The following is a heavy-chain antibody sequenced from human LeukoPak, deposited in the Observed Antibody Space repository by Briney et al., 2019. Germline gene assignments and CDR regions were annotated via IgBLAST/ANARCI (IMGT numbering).Heavy chain of an antibody. D-gene: IGHD5-18*01. Sequence: GGSLRLSCAASGFTLSSYWMHWVRQAPGKGLEWVAVISYDGSNKYYADSVKGRFTISRDNSKNTLYLQMNSLRAEDTAVYYCAKAPDTAMVVSLFDYWGQGTLVTVSS. J-gene: IGHJ4*02. CDR1: GFTLSSYW. CDR2: ISYDGSNK. CDR3: AKAPDTAMVVSLFDY. V-gene: IGHV3-30*18.